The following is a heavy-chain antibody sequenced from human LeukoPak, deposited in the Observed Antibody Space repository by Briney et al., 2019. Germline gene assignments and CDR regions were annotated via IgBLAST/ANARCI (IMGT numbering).Heavy chain of an antibody. CDR3: APSSGLYYFDY. CDR2: INPNSGGT. Sequence: ASVKVSCKASGDTFSNYAINWVRQAPGQGLEWMGWINPNSGGTNYAQKFQGRVTMTRDTSISTAYMELSRLRSDDTAVYYCAPSSGLYYFDYWGQGTLVTVSS. J-gene: IGHJ4*02. CDR1: GDTFSNYA. D-gene: IGHD6-19*01. V-gene: IGHV1-2*02.